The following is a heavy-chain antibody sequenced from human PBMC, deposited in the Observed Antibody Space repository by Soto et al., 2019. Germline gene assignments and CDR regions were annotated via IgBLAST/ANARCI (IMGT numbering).Heavy chain of an antibody. CDR2: ISGSGGST. Sequence: GGSLRLSCAASGFTFDDYGMSWVRQAPGKGLEWVSAISGSGGSTYYADSVKGRFTISRDNSKNTLYLQMNSLRAEDTAVYYCAKNIVVVPAAIRLYYYGMDVWGQGTTVTVSS. J-gene: IGHJ6*02. CDR1: GFTFDDYG. D-gene: IGHD2-2*01. CDR3: AKNIVVVPAAIRLYYYGMDV. V-gene: IGHV3-23*01.